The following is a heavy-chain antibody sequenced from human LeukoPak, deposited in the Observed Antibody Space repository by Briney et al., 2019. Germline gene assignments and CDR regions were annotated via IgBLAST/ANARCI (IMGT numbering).Heavy chain of an antibody. CDR2: LKSQAEGGTA. Sequence: NAGGSLRLSCAASGFTFSNTWMSWVRQAPGKGLEWLGLLKSQAEGGTADNAAPVKDRFSISKDESKNTLYLQMNSLKPEDTALYYCVTGGHYFGSWGQGTLVTVSS. J-gene: IGHJ5*02. CDR1: GFTFSNTW. V-gene: IGHV3-15*01. CDR3: VTGGHYFGS. D-gene: IGHD3-9*01.